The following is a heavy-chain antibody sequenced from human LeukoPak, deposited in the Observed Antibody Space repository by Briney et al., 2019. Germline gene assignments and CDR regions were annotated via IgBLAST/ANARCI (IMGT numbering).Heavy chain of an antibody. CDR2: INHSGST. CDR1: GGSFSGYY. D-gene: IGHD5-18*01. J-gene: IGHJ4*02. V-gene: IGHV4-34*01. CDR3: ARAKGYSYEFDY. Sequence: NPSETLSLTCAVYGGSFSGYYWSWIRQPPGKGLEWIGEINHSGSTNYNPSLKSRVTISVDTSKNQFSLKLSSVTAADTAVYYCARAKGYSYEFDYWGQGTLVTVSS.